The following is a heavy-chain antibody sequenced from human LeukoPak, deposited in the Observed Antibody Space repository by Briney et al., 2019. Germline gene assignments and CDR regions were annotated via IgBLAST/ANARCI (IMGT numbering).Heavy chain of an antibody. CDR2: INHSGST. Sequence: SETLSLTCAVYGGSFSGYYWSWIRQPPGKGLEWIGEINHSGSTNYNPSLKSRVTISVDTSKNRFSLKLSSVTAADTAVYYCANQYYYGSGSRLDWGQGTLVTVSS. CDR1: GGSFSGYY. CDR3: ANQYYYGSGSRLD. J-gene: IGHJ4*02. D-gene: IGHD3-10*01. V-gene: IGHV4-34*01.